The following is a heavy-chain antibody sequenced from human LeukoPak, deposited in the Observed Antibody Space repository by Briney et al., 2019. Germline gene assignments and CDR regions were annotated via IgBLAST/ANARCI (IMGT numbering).Heavy chain of an antibody. CDR2: ISYDGSNK. CDR1: GFAFSSYV. CDR3: AKDISVDTAMVIGMDV. J-gene: IGHJ6*04. V-gene: IGHV3-30*18. D-gene: IGHD5-18*01. Sequence: GGSLRLSCAASGFAFSSYVMHWVRQAPGKGLEWVAVISYDGSNKYYADSVKGRFTISRDNSKNTMYLQMNSLRAEDTAVYYCAKDISVDTAMVIGMDVWGKGTTVTVSS.